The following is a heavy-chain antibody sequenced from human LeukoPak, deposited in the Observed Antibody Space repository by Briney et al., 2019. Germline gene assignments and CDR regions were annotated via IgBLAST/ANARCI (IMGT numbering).Heavy chain of an antibody. V-gene: IGHV4-59*08. J-gene: IGHJ4*02. CDR2: IHYSGST. D-gene: IGHD2-15*01. Sequence: PSETLSLTCTVSGGSISSYYWSWIRQPPGKGLEWIGYIHYSGSTNYNPSLKSRVTISVDTSKNQFSLNLSSVTAADTAVYYCARQPLDCSGGSCYSGLFDYWGQGTLVTVSS. CDR3: ARQPLDCSGGSCYSGLFDY. CDR1: GGSISSYY.